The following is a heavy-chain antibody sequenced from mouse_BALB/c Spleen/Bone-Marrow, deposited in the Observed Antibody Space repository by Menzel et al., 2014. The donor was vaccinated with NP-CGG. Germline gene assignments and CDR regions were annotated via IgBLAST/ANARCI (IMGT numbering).Heavy chain of an antibody. CDR1: GFTFSDYY. Sequence: EVKLMESGGGLMKPGGSLKLSCAASGFTFSDYYMYWVRQTPEKRLEWVATISNGGSYTYYPDCVKGRFTISRDNAKNNLYLQMSSLKSEDTAMYYCARDSLYYYGSSYGYFDVWGAGTTVTVSS. V-gene: IGHV5-4*02. D-gene: IGHD1-1*01. J-gene: IGHJ1*01. CDR2: ISNGGSYT. CDR3: ARDSLYYYGSSYGYFDV.